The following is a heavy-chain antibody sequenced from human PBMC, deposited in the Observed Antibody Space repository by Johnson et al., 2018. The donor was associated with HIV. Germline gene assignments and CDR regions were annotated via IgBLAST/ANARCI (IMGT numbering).Heavy chain of an antibody. Sequence: VQLVESGGGLVQPGGSLRLSCAASGFTVSSNYMSWVRQAPGKGLEWVSVIYSGGSTYYADSVKGRFTISRDNSKNTLYLQMNSLRAEDTAVYYCARGLLAGNDAFDIWGQGTMVTVSS. CDR3: ARGLLAGNDAFDI. J-gene: IGHJ3*02. D-gene: IGHD6-13*01. CDR2: IYSGGST. V-gene: IGHV3-66*01. CDR1: GFTVSSNY.